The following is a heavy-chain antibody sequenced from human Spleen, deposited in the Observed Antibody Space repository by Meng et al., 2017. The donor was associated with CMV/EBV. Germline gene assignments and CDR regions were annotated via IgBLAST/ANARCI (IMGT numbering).Heavy chain of an antibody. J-gene: IGHJ4*02. CDR3: ATDRRNYDFWSGYSLYEY. CDR2: ICRGGSST. CDR1: GFTFSTYA. V-gene: IGHV3-23*03. D-gene: IGHD3-3*01. Sequence: GESLKISCAASGFTFSTYAMSWVRQTPGKELEWVSAICRGGSSTYYLDSVKGRFTISRDDSRNTLYLQMNSLRAEDTAVYYCATDRRNYDFWSGYSLYEYWGQGTLVTVSS.